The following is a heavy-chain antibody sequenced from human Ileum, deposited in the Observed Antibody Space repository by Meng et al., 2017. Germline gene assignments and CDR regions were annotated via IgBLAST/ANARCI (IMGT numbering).Heavy chain of an antibody. J-gene: IGHJ4*02. D-gene: IGHD4-23*01. CDR3: ARHGGYYQGF. Sequence: QVRLQEPGPGLVTPSGTPSLPCAFSSGSITSDTYWSWVRLPPGKGLEWIGQISHSGSTFYNPSLKSRVTMSVDKSKSQFSLMLTSVTAADTAVYYCARHGGYYQGFWGQGTLVTVSS. CDR2: ISHSGST. CDR1: SGSITSDTY. V-gene: IGHV4-4*02.